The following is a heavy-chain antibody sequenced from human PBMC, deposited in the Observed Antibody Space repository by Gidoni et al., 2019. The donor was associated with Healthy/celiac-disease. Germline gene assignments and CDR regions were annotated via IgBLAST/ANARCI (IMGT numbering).Heavy chain of an antibody. CDR1: GASLSSGIYY. V-gene: IGHV4-61*02. CDR3: AREGGTSWYYYYYMDV. J-gene: IGHJ6*03. D-gene: IGHD2-2*01. CDR2: IYTSGST. Sequence: VQLQESGPGLAKPSQTLFPTCTVPGASLSSGIYYWSWIRQPAGKGLEWIGRIYTSGSTNYNPSLSSRVTMSVDTSKNQFSLKLSSVTAADTAVYYGAREGGTSWYYYYYMDVWGKGTTGTVSS.